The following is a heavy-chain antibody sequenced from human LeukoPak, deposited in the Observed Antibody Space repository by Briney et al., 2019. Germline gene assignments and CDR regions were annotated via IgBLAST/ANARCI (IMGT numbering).Heavy chain of an antibody. CDR3: ARVVSVGVTMVREAAYNWFDP. D-gene: IGHD3-10*01. J-gene: IGHJ5*02. CDR1: GGSISSYY. Sequence: SETLSLTCTVSGGSISSYYWSWIRQPAGKGLEWIGRIYTSGSTNYNPSLKSRVTMSVDTSKNQFSLKLSSVTAADTAVYYCARVVSVGVTMVREAAYNWFDPWGQGTLVTVSS. CDR2: IYTSGST. V-gene: IGHV4-4*07.